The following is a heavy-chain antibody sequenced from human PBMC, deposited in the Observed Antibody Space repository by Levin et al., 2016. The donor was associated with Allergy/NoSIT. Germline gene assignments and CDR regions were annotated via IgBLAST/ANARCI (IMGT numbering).Heavy chain of an antibody. V-gene: IGHV3-30*18. Sequence: WIRQPPGKGLEWVAVISYDGSNKYYADSVKGRFTISRDNSKNTLYLQMNSLRAEDTAVYYCAKDWGVVVVTAIPFDIWGQGTMVTVSS. CDR2: ISYDGSNK. J-gene: IGHJ3*02. CDR3: AKDWGVVVVTAIPFDI. D-gene: IGHD2-21*02.